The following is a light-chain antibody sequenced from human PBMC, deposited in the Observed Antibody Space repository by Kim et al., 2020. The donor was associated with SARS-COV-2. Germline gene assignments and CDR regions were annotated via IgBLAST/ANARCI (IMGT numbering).Light chain of an antibody. Sequence: EIVLTQSPGTLSLSPGERATLSCRASQSVSSNLGWYQQKPGQAPRLLIYGVSSRAAGIPDRFSGSGSGTDFTLTINRLEPEDSAVYSCQHFGTSLWTFGQGTKVDIK. CDR3: QHFGTSLWT. J-gene: IGKJ1*01. V-gene: IGKV3-20*01. CDR1: QSVSSN. CDR2: GVS.